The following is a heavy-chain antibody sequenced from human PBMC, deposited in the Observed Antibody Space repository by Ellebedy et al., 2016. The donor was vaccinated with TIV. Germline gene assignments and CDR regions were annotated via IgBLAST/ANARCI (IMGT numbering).Heavy chain of an antibody. CDR3: ARGKYGDYLDY. CDR2: IIPIFGTA. D-gene: IGHD4-17*01. CDR1: GGTFSSYA. V-gene: IGHV1-69*13. Sequence: SVKVSXXASGGTFSSYAISWVRQAPGQGLEWMGGIIPIFGTANYAQKFQGRVTITADESTSTAYMELRSLRSDDTAVYYCARGKYGDYLDYWGQGTLATVSS. J-gene: IGHJ4*02.